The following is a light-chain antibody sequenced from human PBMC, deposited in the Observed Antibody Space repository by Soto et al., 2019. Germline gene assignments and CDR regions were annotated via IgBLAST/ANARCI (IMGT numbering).Light chain of an antibody. J-gene: IGKJ4*01. CDR1: QDIRSD. CDR2: AAS. Sequence: AIQMTQSPSSLSASVGDRVTVTCRASQDIRSDVGWYQQKPGQAPKVLMYAASRLHSGVPSRFSGSGSDTDFVLTISSLQLEDVATYYCLQNNNYPLTFGGGTKVEIK. CDR3: LQNNNYPLT. V-gene: IGKV1-6*01.